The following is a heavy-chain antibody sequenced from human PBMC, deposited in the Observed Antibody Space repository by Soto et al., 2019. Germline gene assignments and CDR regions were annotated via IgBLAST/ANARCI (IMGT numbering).Heavy chain of an antibody. CDR2: IYYSGST. CDR3: ARRYGSSFDY. V-gene: IGHV4-61*01. D-gene: IGHD5-12*01. Sequence: PSETLSLTCSVSGASVSSGGSISSWYWSWIRQPPGKGLEWIGYIYYSGSTNYNPSLKSRVTISVDTSKNQFSLKLSSVTAADTAVYYCARRYGSSFDYWGQGTLVTVSS. CDR1: GASVSSGGSISSWY. J-gene: IGHJ4*02.